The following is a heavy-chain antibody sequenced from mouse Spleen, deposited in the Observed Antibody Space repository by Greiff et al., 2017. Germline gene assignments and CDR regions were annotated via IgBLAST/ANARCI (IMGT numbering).Heavy chain of an antibody. J-gene: IGHJ4*01. D-gene: IGHD2-1*01. CDR3: ARHDYGNYVGAMDY. CDR1: GFTFSSYA. Sequence: EVQVVESGGGLVKLGGSLKLSCAASGFTFSSYAMSWVRQTPEKRLEWVATISSGGGNTYYPDSVKGRFTISRDNAKNTLYLQMSSLKSEDTAMYYCARHDYGNYVGAMDYWGQGTSVTVSS. V-gene: IGHV5-9-3*01. CDR2: ISSGGGNT.